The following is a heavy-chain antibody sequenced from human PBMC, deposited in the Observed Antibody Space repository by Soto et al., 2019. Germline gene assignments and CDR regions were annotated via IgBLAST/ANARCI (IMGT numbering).Heavy chain of an antibody. CDR3: AKDRGYCSGGICYYFDY. CDR1: GFTFDDYA. Sequence: PGGSLRLSCAASGFTFDDYAMHWVRQAPGKGLEWVSGISWNSGTIGYADSVKGRFTISRDNAKNSLYLQMNSLRAEDTALYYCAKDRGYCSGGICYYFDYWCQGTLVTVSS. CDR2: ISWNSGTI. J-gene: IGHJ4*02. V-gene: IGHV3-9*01. D-gene: IGHD2-15*01.